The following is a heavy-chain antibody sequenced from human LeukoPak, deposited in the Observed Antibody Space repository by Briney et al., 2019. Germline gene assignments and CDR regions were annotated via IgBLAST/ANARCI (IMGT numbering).Heavy chain of an antibody. CDR1: GGSISGDY. D-gene: IGHD4-23*01. V-gene: IGHV4-4*07. J-gene: IGHJ2*01. CDR3: ARTVVTLDWYFDL. CDR2: FYTSGTT. Sequence: SETLSLTCTVSGGSISGDYWGWIRQPPGKGLEWIGRFYTSGTTNYNPSLKSRVTMSIDTSKNQVSLKMRSVTAADTAVYYCARTVVTLDWYFDLWGRGTLVSVSS.